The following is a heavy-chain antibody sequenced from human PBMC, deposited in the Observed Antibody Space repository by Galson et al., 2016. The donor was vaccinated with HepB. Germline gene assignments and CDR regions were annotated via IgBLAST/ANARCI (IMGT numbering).Heavy chain of an antibody. D-gene: IGHD1-14*01. J-gene: IGHJ4*02. CDR3: ARERGHRTGYFDY. CDR2: IYTSGST. Sequence: SETLSLTCTVSGGSISSYYWSWIRQPAGKGLEWIGHIYTSGSTNYNPSLKSRVTMSVDTPKNQFSLRLTSVTAADTAVFYWARERGHRTGYFDYWGQGTLVTVSS. CDR1: GGSISSYY. V-gene: IGHV4-4*07.